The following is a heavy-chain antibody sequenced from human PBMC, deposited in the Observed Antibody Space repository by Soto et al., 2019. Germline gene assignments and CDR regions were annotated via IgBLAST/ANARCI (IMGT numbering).Heavy chain of an antibody. CDR3: ARVKILRYFDWVPVDGMDV. V-gene: IGHV1-18*01. J-gene: IGHJ6*02. CDR2: ISAYNGNT. D-gene: IGHD3-9*01. CDR1: GYTFTSYG. Sequence: QVQLVQSGAEVKKPGASVKVSCKASGYTFTSYGISWVRQAPGRGLEWMGWISAYNGNTNYAQKLQGRVTMTTDTSTSTAYMELRSLRSDDTAVYYCARVKILRYFDWVPVDGMDVWGQGTTVTVSS.